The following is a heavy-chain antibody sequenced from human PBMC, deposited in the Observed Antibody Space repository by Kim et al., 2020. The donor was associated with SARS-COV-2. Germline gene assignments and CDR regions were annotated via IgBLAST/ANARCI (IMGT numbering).Heavy chain of an antibody. V-gene: IGHV3-73*01. D-gene: IGHD3-16*02. CDR3: MVITFGGVIVTTL. Sequence: GGSLRLSCAASGFTFSGSAMHWVRQASGKGLEWVGRIRSKANSYATAYAASVKGRFTISRDDSKNTAYLQMNSLKTEDTAVYYCMVITFGGVIVTTLWGQGTLVTVSS. J-gene: IGHJ4*02. CDR2: IRSKANSYAT. CDR1: GFTFSGSA.